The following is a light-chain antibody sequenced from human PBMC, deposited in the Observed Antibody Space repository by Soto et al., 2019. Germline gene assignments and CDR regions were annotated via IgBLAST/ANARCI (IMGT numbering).Light chain of an antibody. V-gene: IGLV2-14*01. CDR3: SSYTSDHTIV. CDR2: EVS. CDR1: SSDVGGYNY. J-gene: IGLJ2*01. Sequence: QSALTQPASVSGSPGQSITISCTGTSSDVGGYNYVSWYQHHPGKAPKLIIYEVSNRPSGVSNRFSGSKSGNRASLTISGLQAEDETEYYCSSYTSDHTIVFGGGTKLTVL.